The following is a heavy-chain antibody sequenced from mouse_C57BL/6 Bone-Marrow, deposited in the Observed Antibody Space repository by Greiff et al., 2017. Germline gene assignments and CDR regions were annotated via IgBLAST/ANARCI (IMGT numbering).Heavy chain of an antibody. CDR1: GFTFSSYA. V-gene: IGHV5-4*03. CDR2: ISDGGSYT. CDR3: ARGGIRAWFAY. Sequence: EVKLVESGGGLVKPGGSLKLSCAASGFTFSSYAMSWVRQTPEKRLEWVATISDGGSYTYYPDKVKGRFTISRDNAKNNLYLQMSHLKSEDTAMYYCARGGIRAWFAYWGQGTLVTVSA. J-gene: IGHJ3*01. D-gene: IGHD2-4*01.